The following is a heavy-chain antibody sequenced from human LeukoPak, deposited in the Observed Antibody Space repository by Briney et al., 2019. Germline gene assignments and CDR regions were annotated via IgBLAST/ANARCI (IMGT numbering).Heavy chain of an antibody. CDR3: ARVGPTYYDFWSGYSHFDY. J-gene: IGHJ4*02. Sequence: SETLSLTCTVSGGSISTSSYYWGWIRQPPGKGLEWIGSIYYSGSTYYNPSLKSRVTISVDTSKNQFSLKLSSVTAADTAVYYCARVGPTYYDFWSGYSHFDYWGQGTLVTVSS. V-gene: IGHV4-39*07. D-gene: IGHD3-3*01. CDR2: IYYSGST. CDR1: GGSISTSSYY.